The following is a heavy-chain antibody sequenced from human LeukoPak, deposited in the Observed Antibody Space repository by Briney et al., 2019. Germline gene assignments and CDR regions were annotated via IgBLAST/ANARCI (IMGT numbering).Heavy chain of an antibody. J-gene: IGHJ4*02. Sequence: EPSETLSLTCTVSGGSISSRPYYWGWVRQPPRKGLEWIGSISYSGSIHYNPSLKSRVTISVDTSKNQFSLNVTSVTGADTAVYYCARTSGFFDSSGFYQQNPYYFQYWGQGVLVTVSS. V-gene: IGHV4-39*01. CDR2: ISYSGSI. CDR3: ARTSGFFDSSGFYQQNPYYFQY. D-gene: IGHD3-22*01. CDR1: GGSISSRPYY.